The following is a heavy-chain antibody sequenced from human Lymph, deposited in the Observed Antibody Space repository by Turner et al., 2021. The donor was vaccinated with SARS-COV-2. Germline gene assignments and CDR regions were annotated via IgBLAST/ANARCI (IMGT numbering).Heavy chain of an antibody. D-gene: IGHD3-9*01. Sequence: QRQLQESGPGLVKPSETLSLTSPVSVGSISSSSYYWGWIRQPPGKGLEWIGSIYYSGSTYYNPPLKSRVTISVDTSKNQFSLKLSSVTAADTAVYYCASNYDILTGYYTRNWFDPWGQGTLVTVSS. CDR1: VGSISSSSYY. J-gene: IGHJ5*02. V-gene: IGHV4-39*01. CDR2: IYYSGST. CDR3: ASNYDILTGYYTRNWFDP.